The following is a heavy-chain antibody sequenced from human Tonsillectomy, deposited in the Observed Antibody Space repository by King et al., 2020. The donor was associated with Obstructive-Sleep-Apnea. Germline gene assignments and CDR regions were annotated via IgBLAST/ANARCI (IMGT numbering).Heavy chain of an antibody. CDR3: ARLLAGIAVAGSYFDY. J-gene: IGHJ4*02. V-gene: IGHV5-51*01. Sequence: VQLVESGAEVKKPGESLKISCKGSGYSFTSYWIGWVRQMPGKGLEWMGIIYPGDSDTRYSPSFQGQVTISADKSISPAYLQWSSLKASDTAMYYCARLLAGIAVAGSYFDYWGQGTLVTVSS. CDR2: IYPGDSDT. D-gene: IGHD6-19*01. CDR1: GYSFTSYW.